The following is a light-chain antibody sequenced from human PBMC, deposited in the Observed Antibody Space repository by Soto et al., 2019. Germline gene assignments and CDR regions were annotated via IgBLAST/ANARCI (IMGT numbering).Light chain of an antibody. V-gene: IGKV3-20*01. Sequence: EIVMTQSPATLSVSPVERATLSCRASQSVSSNLAWYQQKPGQAPRLLIYDDSHRATGIPARFSGSVSGTDFTLTISRLEPEDFAVYYCQRYGRSPPITFGQGTRLEIK. CDR1: QSVSSN. CDR3: QRYGRSPPIT. CDR2: DDS. J-gene: IGKJ5*01.